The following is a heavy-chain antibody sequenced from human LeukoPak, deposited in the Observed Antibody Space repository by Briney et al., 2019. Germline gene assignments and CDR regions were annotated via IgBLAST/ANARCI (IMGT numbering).Heavy chain of an antibody. CDR2: ISGSGGST. CDR3: AKDWDSYGLAPFDC. CDR1: GFTFSNYW. D-gene: IGHD5-18*01. Sequence: PGGSLRLSCAASGFTFSNYWMSWVRQAPGKGLEWVSAISGSGGSTYYADSVKGRFTISRDNSKNTLYLQMNSLRAEDTAVYYCAKDWDSYGLAPFDCWGQGTLVTVSS. V-gene: IGHV3-23*01. J-gene: IGHJ4*02.